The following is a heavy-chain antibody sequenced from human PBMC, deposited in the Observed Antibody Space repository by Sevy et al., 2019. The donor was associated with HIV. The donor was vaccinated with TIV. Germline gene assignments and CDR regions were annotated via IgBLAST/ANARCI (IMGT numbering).Heavy chain of an antibody. CDR1: GFTFSKYS. CDR2: LSFGCGEI. V-gene: IGHV3-23*01. D-gene: IGHD2-8*01. Sequence: GGSLRLSCAASGFTFSKYSMSWVRQPPGKGLDWVSTLSFGCGEINYADSVKGPFTISRENSKSSVYLQMNNLRPEDTAVYYCAREGCTKPHDYWGQGTLVTVSS. J-gene: IGHJ4*02. CDR3: AREGCTKPHDY.